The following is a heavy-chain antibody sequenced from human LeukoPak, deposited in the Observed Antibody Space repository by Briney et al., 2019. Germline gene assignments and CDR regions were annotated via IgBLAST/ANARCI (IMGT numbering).Heavy chain of an antibody. CDR3: AKATKSIVVDNYFDY. Sequence: PGGSLRLSRAASGFTFSSYAMSWVRQAPGKGLEWVSSISANGGGTYYADSVKGRFTVSRDNSQNTLYLQMNSLRAEDTAVYYCAKATKSIVVDNYFDYWGQGALVTVSS. J-gene: IGHJ4*02. CDR2: ISANGGGT. CDR1: GFTFSSYA. V-gene: IGHV3-23*01. D-gene: IGHD3-22*01.